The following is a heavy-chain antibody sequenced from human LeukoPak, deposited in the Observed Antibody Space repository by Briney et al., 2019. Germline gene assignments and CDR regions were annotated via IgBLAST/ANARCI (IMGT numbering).Heavy chain of an antibody. D-gene: IGHD3-10*02. CDR1: GFTFSNYA. J-gene: IGHJ4*02. V-gene: IGHV3-21*01. Sequence: GGSLRLSCAASGFTFSNYAMSWVRQAPGKGLEWVSSISSDSSYIDYADSVKGRFTISRDNAKNSLFLKTDTLRGDDTGIYYCARDPNVLGITPYYFDFWGQGTLVTVSS. CDR3: ARDPNVLGITPYYFDF. CDR2: ISSDSSYI.